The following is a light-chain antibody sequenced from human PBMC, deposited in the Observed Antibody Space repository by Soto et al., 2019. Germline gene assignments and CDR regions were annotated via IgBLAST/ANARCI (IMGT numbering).Light chain of an antibody. Sequence: DILMTQSPSSLSASVGDTVTITCRASQSITTYVNWYHQKPGKAPKLLVYAASRLQSGVPSRFSGSGSGTDFTLSISSLQPEDFTPYYCQQSFSVPYTLGQGTKLEIK. J-gene: IGKJ2*01. CDR3: QQSFSVPYT. CDR2: AAS. V-gene: IGKV1-39*01. CDR1: QSITTY.